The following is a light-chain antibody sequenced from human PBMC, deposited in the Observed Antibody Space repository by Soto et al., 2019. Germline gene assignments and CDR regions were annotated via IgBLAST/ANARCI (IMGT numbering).Light chain of an antibody. CDR3: SSYAGSKGSV. V-gene: IGLV2-8*01. CDR2: EVT. CDR1: SSDVGGYNY. Sequence: QSVLTQPPSASGSPGQSVTISCTGTSSDVGGYNYVSWYQQDPGKAPKLMIYEVTKRPSGVPDRFSGSKSGNTASLTVSGLQTEDEADYYCSSYAGSKGSVFGGGTKLTVL. J-gene: IGLJ2*01.